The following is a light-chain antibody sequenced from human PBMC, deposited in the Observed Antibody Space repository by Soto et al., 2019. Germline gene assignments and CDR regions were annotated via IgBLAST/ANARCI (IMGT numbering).Light chain of an antibody. Sequence: QTVVTQEPSFSVSPGRTVTLTCGLSSGSVSTSYYPSWYQQTPGQPPRTLIYSTNTRSSGVPDRVSGSILGNKAALTITGAQADYESDYYCALYMGSGIRVFGGGTKLTVL. CDR1: SGSVSTSYY. V-gene: IGLV8-61*01. J-gene: IGLJ3*02. CDR3: ALYMGSGIRV. CDR2: STN.